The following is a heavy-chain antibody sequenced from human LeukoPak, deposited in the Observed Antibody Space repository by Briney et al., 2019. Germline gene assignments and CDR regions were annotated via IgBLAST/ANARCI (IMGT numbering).Heavy chain of an antibody. CDR3: AKGSPWFGELLDYFDY. CDR1: GFTFSSYA. Sequence: GRSLRLSCAASGFTFSSYAMHWVRQAPGKGLEWVSAISGSGGSTYYADSVKGRFTISRDNSKNTLYLQMNSLRAEDTAVYYCAKGSPWFGELLDYFDYWGQGTLVTVSS. D-gene: IGHD3-10*01. CDR2: ISGSGGST. J-gene: IGHJ4*02. V-gene: IGHV3-23*01.